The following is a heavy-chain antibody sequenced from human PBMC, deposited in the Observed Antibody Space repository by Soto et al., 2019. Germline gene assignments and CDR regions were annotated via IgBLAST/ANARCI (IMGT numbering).Heavy chain of an antibody. Sequence: QVQLVQSGTEVKKPGASVKVSCKTSEYSFGDYYVHWVRQAPERGLEWMGWINLNDGGTNSPRKFQGRLTMTRDKSITTVYTELSRLRPDDTAVYFRARDAPSHQSIFDLWGPGTLVTVSS. V-gene: IGHV1-2*02. CDR1: EYSFGDYY. D-gene: IGHD2-2*01. CDR2: INLNDGGT. J-gene: IGHJ4*02. CDR3: ARDAPSHQSIFDL.